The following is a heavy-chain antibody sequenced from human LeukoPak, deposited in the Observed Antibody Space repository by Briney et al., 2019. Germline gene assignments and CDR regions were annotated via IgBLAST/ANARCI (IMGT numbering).Heavy chain of an antibody. J-gene: IGHJ5*02. CDR1: GGSFSGYY. CDR2: INHSGST. D-gene: IGHD2-15*01. CDR3: ARGRRGCSGGSCYHNWFDP. V-gene: IGHV4-34*01. Sequence: PSETLSLTCAVYGGSFSGYYWSWIRQPPGKGLEWIGEINHSGSTNHNPSLKSRVTISVDTSKNQFSLKLSSVTAADTAVYYCARGRRGCSGGSCYHNWFDPWGQGTLVTVSS.